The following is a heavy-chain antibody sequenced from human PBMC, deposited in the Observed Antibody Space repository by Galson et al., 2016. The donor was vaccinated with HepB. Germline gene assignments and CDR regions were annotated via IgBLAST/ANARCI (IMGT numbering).Heavy chain of an antibody. Sequence: SVKVSCKASGGTFTSYSISWVRQAPGQGLEWMGRIIPILDVANYAQKFQGRVTMTADKSTSTAYMELNSLRSEDTAVYYCARDVRSVAGPNDACDIWGQGTLVTVSS. CDR2: IIPILDVA. J-gene: IGHJ3*02. CDR3: ARDVRSVAGPNDACDI. V-gene: IGHV1-69*04. CDR1: GGTFTSYS. D-gene: IGHD6-19*01.